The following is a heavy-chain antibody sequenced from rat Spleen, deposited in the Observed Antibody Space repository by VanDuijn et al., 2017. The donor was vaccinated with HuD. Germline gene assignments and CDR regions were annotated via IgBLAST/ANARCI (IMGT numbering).Heavy chain of an antibody. Sequence: EVQLVESGGGLVQPGRSLKLSCVASGFTFNNYWMSWIRQAPGKGLEWVASISSDGLTTSYRESVKGRFTFSRDNAESTLYLQMDSLRSEDTATYYCTTINYGGYVMDAWGQGASVTVSS. J-gene: IGHJ4*01. V-gene: IGHV5-31*01. CDR1: GFTFNNYW. CDR2: ISSDGLTT. CDR3: TTINYGGYVMDA. D-gene: IGHD1-11*01.